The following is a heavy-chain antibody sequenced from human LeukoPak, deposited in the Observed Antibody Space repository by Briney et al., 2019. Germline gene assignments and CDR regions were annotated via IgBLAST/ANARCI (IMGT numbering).Heavy chain of an antibody. J-gene: IGHJ4*02. CDR2: IRSKANSYAT. CDR1: GFTFSGSA. Sequence: PGGSLRLSCGASGFTFSGSAMHWVRQASGKGLEWVGRIRSKANSYATAYAASVKGRFTISRDDSKNTAYLQMNSLKTEDTAVYYCTRVGGSYSPAYFDYWGQGTLVTVSS. CDR3: TRVGGSYSPAYFDY. V-gene: IGHV3-73*01. D-gene: IGHD1-26*01.